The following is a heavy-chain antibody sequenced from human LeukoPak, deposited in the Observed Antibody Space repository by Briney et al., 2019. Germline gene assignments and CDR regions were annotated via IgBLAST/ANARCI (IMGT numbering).Heavy chain of an antibody. Sequence: SETLSLTCTVSGVSIGGYYWSWLRQPPGKGLEWLGYTHHSGTTNYNPSVGSRLTTSVDTSRKQVSLKLSSVTAADTAVYYCARLSADRAFDIWGQGTMVTVSS. D-gene: IGHD6-25*01. V-gene: IGHV4-59*08. CDR1: GVSIGGYY. J-gene: IGHJ3*02. CDR3: ARLSADRAFDI. CDR2: THHSGTT.